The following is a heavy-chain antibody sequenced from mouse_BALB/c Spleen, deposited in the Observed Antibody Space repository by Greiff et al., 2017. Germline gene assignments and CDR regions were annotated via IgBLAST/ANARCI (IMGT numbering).Heavy chain of an antibody. CDR1: GYTFTSYW. Sequence: EVQLQQSGTVLARPGASVKMSCKASGYTFTSYWMHWVKQRPGQGLEWIGAIYPGNSDTSYNQKFKGKAKLTAVTSTSTAYMELSSLTNEDSAVYYCTRWGMITTRAMDYWGQGTSVTVSS. V-gene: IGHV1-5*01. J-gene: IGHJ4*01. CDR3: TRWGMITTRAMDY. D-gene: IGHD2-4*01. CDR2: IYPGNSDT.